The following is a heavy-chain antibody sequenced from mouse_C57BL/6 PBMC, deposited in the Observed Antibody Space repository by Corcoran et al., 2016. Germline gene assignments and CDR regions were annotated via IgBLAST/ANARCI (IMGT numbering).Heavy chain of an antibody. D-gene: IGHD3-2*02. V-gene: IGHV1-18*01. Sequence: EVQLQQSGPGLVKPGASVKIPCKASGYTFNDYNMDWVKQSQGKSLEWIRDTNPNNGGTIYNQKFKAKATLTVDKSYSTAYMELRSLTSEDTAVYYCARRGSSGYYYAMDYWGQGTSVTVSS. CDR2: TNPNNGGT. CDR3: ARRGSSGYYYAMDY. J-gene: IGHJ4*01. CDR1: GYTFNDYN.